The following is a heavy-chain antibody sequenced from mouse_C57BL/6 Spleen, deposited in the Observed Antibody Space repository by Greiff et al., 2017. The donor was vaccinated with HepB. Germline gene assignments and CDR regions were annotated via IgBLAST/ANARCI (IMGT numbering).Heavy chain of an antibody. D-gene: IGHD2-4*01. V-gene: IGHV1-55*01. J-gene: IGHJ3*01. CDR3: ARGYDYGWFAY. CDR2: IYPGSGST. Sequence: QVQLKESGAELVKPGASVKMSCKASGYTFTSYWITWVKQRPGQGLEWIGDIYPGSGSTNYNEKFKSKATLTVDTSSSTAYMQLSSLTSEDSAVYYCARGYDYGWFAYWGQGTLVTVSA. CDR1: GYTFTSYW.